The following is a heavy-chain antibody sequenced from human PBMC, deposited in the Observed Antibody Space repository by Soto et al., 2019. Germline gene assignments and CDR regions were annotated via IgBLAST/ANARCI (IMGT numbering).Heavy chain of an antibody. CDR3: ARVSSSSSRTRPYYYYMDV. V-gene: IGHV3-74*01. D-gene: IGHD6-6*01. J-gene: IGHJ6*03. CDR2: INSDGSST. CDR1: GFTFSSYW. Sequence: GGSLRLSCAASGFTFSSYWMHWVRQAPGKGLVWVSRINSDGSSTSYADSVKGRFTISRDNAKNTLYLQMNSLRAEDTAVYYCARVSSSSSRTRPYYYYMDVWGKGTTVTVSS.